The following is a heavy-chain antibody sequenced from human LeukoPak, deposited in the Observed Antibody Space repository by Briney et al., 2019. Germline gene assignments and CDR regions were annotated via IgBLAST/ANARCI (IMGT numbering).Heavy chain of an antibody. CDR3: AKDLIPQGGSGDAFDI. CDR2: ISGSGGST. V-gene: IGHV3-23*01. Sequence: QPGGSLRLSCAASGFTFSSYAMSWVRQAPGKGLEWVSAISGSGGSTYYADSVKGRFTISRDNSKNTLYLQMYSLRAEDTAVYYCAKDLIPQGGSGDAFDIWGQGAMVTVSS. CDR1: GFTFSSYA. J-gene: IGHJ3*02. D-gene: IGHD3-10*01.